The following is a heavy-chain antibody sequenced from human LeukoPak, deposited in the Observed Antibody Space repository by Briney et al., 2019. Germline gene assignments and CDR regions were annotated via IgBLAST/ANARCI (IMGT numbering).Heavy chain of an antibody. D-gene: IGHD2-8*02. CDR2: ISYDGSNK. Sequence: PGRSLRLSCAASGFTFSSYAMHWVRQAPGKGLEWVAVISYDGSNKYYADSVKGRFTTSRDNAKNTLYLQMNSLRVEDTAIYYCARGGSGHNMDVWGKGTTVTVSS. V-gene: IGHV3-30*07. CDR1: GFTFSSYA. CDR3: ARGGSGHNMDV. J-gene: IGHJ6*03.